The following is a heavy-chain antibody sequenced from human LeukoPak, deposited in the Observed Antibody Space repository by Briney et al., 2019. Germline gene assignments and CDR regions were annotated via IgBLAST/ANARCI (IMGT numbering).Heavy chain of an antibody. J-gene: IGHJ3*02. V-gene: IGHV3-21*01. CDR1: GFTFSSYS. CDR3: AKDNSGYYPKNDAFDI. D-gene: IGHD3-22*01. Sequence: PGGSLRLSCAASGFTFSSYSMNWVRQAPGKGLEWVSSISSSSSYIYYADSVKARFTISRDNAKNSLYLQMNSLRAEDTAVYYCAKDNSGYYPKNDAFDIWGQGTMVTVSS. CDR2: ISSSSSYI.